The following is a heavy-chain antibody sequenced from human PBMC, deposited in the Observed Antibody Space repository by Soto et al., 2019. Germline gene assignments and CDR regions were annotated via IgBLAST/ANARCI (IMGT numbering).Heavy chain of an antibody. CDR1: GYTFTSYG. CDR3: ARDLDFWSGYYTGGFDY. J-gene: IGHJ4*02. CDR2: ISAYNGNT. Sequence: ASVKVSCKASGYTFTSYGISWVRQAPGQGPEWMGWISAYNGNTNYAQKLQGRVTMTTDTSTSTACMELRSLRSDDTAVYYCARDLDFWSGYYTGGFDYWGQGTLVTVS. V-gene: IGHV1-18*04. D-gene: IGHD3-3*01.